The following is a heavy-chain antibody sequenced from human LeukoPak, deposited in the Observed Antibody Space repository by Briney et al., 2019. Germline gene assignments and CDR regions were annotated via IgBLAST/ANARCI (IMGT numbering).Heavy chain of an antibody. CDR1: RFTFSSYW. CDR3: ARDSSNYYYYMDV. Sequence: GGSLRLSCAASRFTFSSYWMIWVRQAPGKGLECVAKIKQDGSEKYYVDSVKGRFTISRDNAKNSLYLQMNSLRAEDTAVYYCARDSSNYYYYMDVWGKGTTVTVSS. V-gene: IGHV3-7*01. J-gene: IGHJ6*03. CDR2: IKQDGSEK.